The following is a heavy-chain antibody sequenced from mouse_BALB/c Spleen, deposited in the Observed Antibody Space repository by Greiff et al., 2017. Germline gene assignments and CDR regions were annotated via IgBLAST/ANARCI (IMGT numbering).Heavy chain of an antibody. V-gene: IGHV2-9-2*01. J-gene: IGHJ3*01. CDR3: VRVITTVAY. Sequence: VKLVESGPGLVAPSQSLSITCTVSGFSLTSYDISWIRQPPGKGLEWLGVIWTGGGTNYNSAFMSRLSISKDNSKSQVFLKMNSLQTDDTAIYYCVRVITTVAYWGQGTLVTVSA. CDR2: IWTGGGT. CDR1: GFSLTSYD. D-gene: IGHD1-1*01.